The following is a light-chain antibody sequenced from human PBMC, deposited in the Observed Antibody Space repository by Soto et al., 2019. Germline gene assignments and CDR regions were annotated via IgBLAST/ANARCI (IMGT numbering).Light chain of an antibody. V-gene: IGLV1-47*01. Sequence: QSVLTQSPSASGTPGQRVTISCSGSSSNIGSNYVYWYQQLPGTAPKLLIYRNNQRPSGVPDRFSGSKSGTSASLAISGLRSEDEADYYCAAWDDSLSGPEFGGGTKLTVL. CDR2: RNN. J-gene: IGLJ3*02. CDR3: AAWDDSLSGPE. CDR1: SSNIGSNY.